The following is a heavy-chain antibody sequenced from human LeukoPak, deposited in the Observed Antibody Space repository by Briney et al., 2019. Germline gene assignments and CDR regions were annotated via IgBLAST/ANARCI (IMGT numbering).Heavy chain of an antibody. D-gene: IGHD1-26*01. CDR3: ARDAQYGTPYYYYMDV. CDR1: GGSISSSSYY. V-gene: IGHV4-39*01. CDR2: IYYSGTT. Sequence: SSETLSLTCTVSGGSISSSSYYWGWIRQPPGKGLEWIGSIYYSGTTSYNASLKSRVTISVDMSKNQFSLKLSSATAADTAVYYCARDAQYGTPYYYYMDVWGKGTTVTISS. J-gene: IGHJ6*03.